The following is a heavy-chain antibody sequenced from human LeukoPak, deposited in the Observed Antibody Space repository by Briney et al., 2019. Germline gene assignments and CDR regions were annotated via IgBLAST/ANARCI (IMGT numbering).Heavy chain of an antibody. Sequence: SETLPLTRTVSGDSMSCGVYFGKGTRHLRGGGVEWFGYISYSGSTSYNLSLKSRVTISVDTSQNQFSLKLTSVTPADTAVYYCGRCWVGGTTWFVLGRQGTVLTVSS. CDR2: ISYSGST. J-gene: IGHJ5*02. CDR3: GRCWVGGTTWFVL. CDR1: GDSMSCGVYF. D-gene: IGHD1-26*01. V-gene: IGHV4-31*03.